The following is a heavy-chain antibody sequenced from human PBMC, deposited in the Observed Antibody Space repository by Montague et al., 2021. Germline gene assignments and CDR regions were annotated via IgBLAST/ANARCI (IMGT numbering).Heavy chain of an antibody. CDR2: LSNGGST. V-gene: IGHV4-4*07. Sequence: SETLSLTCTVFGDSINTYSWSWIRQPAGKGLEWIGRLSNGGSTNSNPSLKSRVSMSVDTSKNQFSLKLSSVTAADTAVYFCARDTVGASGYFYYYYMDVWGRGTTVTLSS. J-gene: IGHJ6*03. D-gene: IGHD1-26*01. CDR3: ARDTVGASGYFYYYYMDV. CDR1: GDSINTYS.